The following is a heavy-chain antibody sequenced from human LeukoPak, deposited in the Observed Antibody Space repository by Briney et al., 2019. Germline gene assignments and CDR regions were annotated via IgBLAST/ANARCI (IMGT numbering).Heavy chain of an antibody. Sequence: SETLSLTCAVYGGSFSGYYWSWIRQPPGKGLEWIGEINHSGSTNYNPSLKSRVTISVDTSKNQFSLKLSSVPAADTAVYYCARGRSEWELTAFDYWGQGTLVTVSS. CDR1: GGSFSGYY. J-gene: IGHJ4*02. V-gene: IGHV4-34*01. CDR3: ARGRSEWELTAFDY. CDR2: INHSGST. D-gene: IGHD1-26*01.